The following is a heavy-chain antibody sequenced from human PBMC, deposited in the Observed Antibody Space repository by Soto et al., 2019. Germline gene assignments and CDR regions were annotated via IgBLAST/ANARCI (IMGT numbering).Heavy chain of an antibody. CDR1: GFTFSSYA. CDR2: ISGSGGST. D-gene: IGHD1-7*01. V-gene: IGHV3-23*01. CDR3: ANFPLGAGTTYQYFDY. Sequence: EVQLLESGGGLVQPGVSLRLSCAASGFTFSSYAVSWVRQAPGKGLEWVSAISGSGGSTYYADSVKGRFTISRDNSKNTLYLQMNSLRAEDTAVYYGANFPLGAGTTYQYFDYWGQGTLVTVSS. J-gene: IGHJ4*02.